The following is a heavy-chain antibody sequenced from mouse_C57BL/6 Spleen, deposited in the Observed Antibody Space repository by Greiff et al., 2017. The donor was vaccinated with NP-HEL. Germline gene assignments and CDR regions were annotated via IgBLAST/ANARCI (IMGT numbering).Heavy chain of an antibody. CDR1: GYTFTSYW. V-gene: IGHV1-52*01. J-gene: IGHJ2*01. D-gene: IGHD2-5*01. CDR3: ARSFSKRYFDY. Sequence: QVQLQQPGAELVRPGSSVKLSCKASGYTFTSYWMHWVKQRPIQGLEWIGNIDPSDSETHYTQKFKDKATLTVDKSSSTAYMPLSSLTSEDSAFYYCARSFSKRYFDYWGQGTTLTVSS. CDR2: IDPSDSET.